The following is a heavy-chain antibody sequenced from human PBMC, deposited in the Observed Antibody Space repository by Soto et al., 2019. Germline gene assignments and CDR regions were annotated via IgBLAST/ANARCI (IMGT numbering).Heavy chain of an antibody. CDR1: GYTFANYA. CDR2: ISAYTGDT. Sequence: QVQLVQSGTEVKKPGASVKVSCKASGYTFANYAISWVRQAPGQGLEWLGWISAYTGDTRYSQKLQGRVTMTTDAPTNTAYMELRSLRSDDTAMYYCARLKEDGYNQAYWGQGTLVTVSS. J-gene: IGHJ4*02. V-gene: IGHV1-18*01. CDR3: ARLKEDGYNQAY. D-gene: IGHD1-20*01.